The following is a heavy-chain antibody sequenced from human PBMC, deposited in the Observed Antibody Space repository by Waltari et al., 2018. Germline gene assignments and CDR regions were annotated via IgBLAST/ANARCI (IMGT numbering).Heavy chain of an antibody. D-gene: IGHD6-19*01. CDR1: AFTFSIYG. CDR2: SSYDGTTQ. CDR3: AKDSSGWHFYGMDV. Sequence: QEQLVESGGGVVQPGRSLRLSCAASAFTFSIYGMHWVRQAPGKVLEWVAVSSYDGTTQDYAESVTGRFTISRDNSKNTLYLQMSSLRAEDTAVYYCAKDSSGWHFYGMDVWGQGTTVTVS. J-gene: IGHJ6*02. V-gene: IGHV3-30*18.